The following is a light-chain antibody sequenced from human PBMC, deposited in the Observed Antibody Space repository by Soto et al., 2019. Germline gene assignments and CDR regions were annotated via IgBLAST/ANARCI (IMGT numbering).Light chain of an antibody. V-gene: IGLV2-14*01. Sequence: QSVLTQPASVSGSPGQSITISCTGTSSDVGGFNYVSWYQQHPGKAPKLMIYEVNNRPSGVSNRFSGSKSGNTASLTISGLQAEDEADYYCSSYTSSSTFYVFGSGTKLTV. J-gene: IGLJ1*01. CDR2: EVN. CDR1: SSDVGGFNY. CDR3: SSYTSSSTFYV.